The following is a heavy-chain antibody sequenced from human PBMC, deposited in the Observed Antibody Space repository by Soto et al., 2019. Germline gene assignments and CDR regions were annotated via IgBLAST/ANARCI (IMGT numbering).Heavy chain of an antibody. V-gene: IGHV4-30-4*01. CDR3: ARDKITGLFDY. CDR2: IYYSGST. CDR1: GGTNSRGGCS. Sequence: TQSLTCTLPGGTNSRGGCSWRWNRQPPGKGLEWFGYIYYSGSTNSNPSLKSRVTISVDTSKNQFSLKLTSVTAAYTSVYYCARDKITGLFDYSGQGTLVTVSS. D-gene: IGHD2-8*02. J-gene: IGHJ4*02.